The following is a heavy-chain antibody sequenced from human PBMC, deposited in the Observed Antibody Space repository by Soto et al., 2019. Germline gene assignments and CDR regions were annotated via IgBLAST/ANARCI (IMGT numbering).Heavy chain of an antibody. J-gene: IGHJ3*02. CDR3: ARGKPTXTMIVVVPYREHDAFDI. CDR2: INPNSGGT. V-gene: IGHV1-2*02. Sequence: AAVKVSCKASGYTFTGYYMHWVRQAPGQGLEWMGWINPNSGGTNYAQKFQGRVTMTRDTSISTAYMELSRLRSDDTAVYYCARGKPTXTMIVVVPYREHDAFDIWGQGTMVTVSS. CDR1: GYTFTGYY. D-gene: IGHD3-22*01.